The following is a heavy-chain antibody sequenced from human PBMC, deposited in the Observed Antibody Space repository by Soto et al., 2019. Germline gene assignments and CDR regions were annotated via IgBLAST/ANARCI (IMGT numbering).Heavy chain of an antibody. D-gene: IGHD6-13*01. J-gene: IGHJ4*02. CDR3: AKDREGSCLDY. CDR2: ISYDGSNK. Sequence: VQLVESGGGVVQPGRSLRLSCAASGFTFSSYGMHWVRQAPGKGLEWVAVISYDGSNKYYADSVKGRFTISRDNSKNMLYLQMNSLRAEDTAVYYCAKDREGSCLDYWGQGTLVTVSS. V-gene: IGHV3-30*18. CDR1: GFTFSSYG.